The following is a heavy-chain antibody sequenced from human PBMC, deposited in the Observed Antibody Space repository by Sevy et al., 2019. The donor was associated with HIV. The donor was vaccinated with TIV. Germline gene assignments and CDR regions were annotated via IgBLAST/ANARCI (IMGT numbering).Heavy chain of an antibody. CDR1: GGSISSYY. V-gene: IGHV4-59*01. CDR2: IYYSGST. J-gene: IGHJ3*02. D-gene: IGHD2-15*01. Sequence: SETPSLTCTVSGGSISSYYWSWIRQPPGKGLEWIGYIYYSGSTNYNPSLKSRVTISVDTSKNQFSLKLSSVTAADTAVYYCARDSSHRYCSGGSCYSVGIDAFDIWGQGTMVTVSS. CDR3: ARDSSHRYCSGGSCYSVGIDAFDI.